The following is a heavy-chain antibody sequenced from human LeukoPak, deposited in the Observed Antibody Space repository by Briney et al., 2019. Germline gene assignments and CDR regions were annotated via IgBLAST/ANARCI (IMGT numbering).Heavy chain of an antibody. CDR3: ARDKVPGDS. Sequence: SETLSLTCTVAGGSISSYYWSWIRQPPGKGLEWIGYIYYSGSTYYNPSLESRVTISVDTSKNQFSLKLTSVTAADTAIYYCARDKVPGDSWGQGTLVTVSS. CDR1: GGSISSYY. J-gene: IGHJ4*02. V-gene: IGHV4-59*01. CDR2: IYYSGST.